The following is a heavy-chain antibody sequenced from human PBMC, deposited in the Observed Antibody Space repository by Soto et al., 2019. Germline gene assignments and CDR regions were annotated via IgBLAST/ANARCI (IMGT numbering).Heavy chain of an antibody. CDR3: ARAEYHDFWSRYYVNGMAV. V-gene: IGHV3-33*01. CDR1: GFTFSSYG. J-gene: IGHJ6*02. D-gene: IGHD3-3*01. Sequence: PGGSLRLSCAASGFTFSSYGMHWVRQAPGKGLEWVAVIWYDVSNKYYADSVKGRFTISRDNSKNTLYLQMNSLRAEDTAVYYCARAEYHDFWSRYYVNGMAVSGQGTTVT. CDR2: IWYDVSNK.